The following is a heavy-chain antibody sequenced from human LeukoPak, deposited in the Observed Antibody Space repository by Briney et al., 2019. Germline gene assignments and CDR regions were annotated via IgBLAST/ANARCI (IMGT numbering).Heavy chain of an antibody. J-gene: IGHJ4*02. CDR1: GGSISSYY. CDR3: ARSTGLRYYFDY. D-gene: IGHD3-10*01. Sequence: SETLSLPCTVSGGSISSYYWSWIRQPPGKGLEWIGYIYYSGSTNYNPSLKSRVTISIDTSKNQFSLKLSSVTAADTAVYYCARSTGLRYYFDYWGQGTLVTVSS. V-gene: IGHV4-59*01. CDR2: IYYSGST.